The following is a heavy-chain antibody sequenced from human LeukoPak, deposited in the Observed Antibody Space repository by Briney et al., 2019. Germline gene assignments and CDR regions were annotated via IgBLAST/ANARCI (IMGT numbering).Heavy chain of an antibody. Sequence: GGSLRLSCAVSGFTFSGYWMSWFRQAPGKGLEWVANINQGETEKQYVDSVKGRFTISRDNAKNSLYLQMNSLRAEDTAVYYCARGAVFQGNYDYWGQGTQVTVSS. V-gene: IGHV3-7*01. CDR1: GFTFSGYW. CDR2: INQGETEK. J-gene: IGHJ4*02. CDR3: ARGAVFQGNYDY. D-gene: IGHD3-10*01.